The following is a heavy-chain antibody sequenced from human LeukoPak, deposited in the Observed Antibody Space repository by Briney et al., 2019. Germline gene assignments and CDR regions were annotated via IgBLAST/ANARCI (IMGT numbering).Heavy chain of an antibody. CDR3: ARILDRDA. D-gene: IGHD3-22*01. CDR2: IHAIGST. CDR1: GGPMRDSY. V-gene: IGHV4-4*07. J-gene: IGHJ3*01. Sequence: SETLFLTCTGSGGPMRDSYWYWIRHSPATGMEWIGRIHAIGSTNYNPSLKSRVIISLDTSKNQFSLSLSAVTAADTATYYCARILDRDAWGQGTLVTVSP.